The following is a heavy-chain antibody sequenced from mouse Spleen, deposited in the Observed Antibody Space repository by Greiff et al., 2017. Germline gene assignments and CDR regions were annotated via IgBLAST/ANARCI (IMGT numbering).Heavy chain of an antibody. Sequence: EVMLVESEGGLVQPGSSMKLSCTASGFTFSDYYMAWVRQVPEKGLEWVANINYDGSSTYYLDSLKSRFIISRDNAKNILYLQMSSLKSEDTATYYCARGGGDYYGSSPYYYAMDYWGQGTSVTVSS. CDR2: INYDGSST. J-gene: IGHJ4*01. D-gene: IGHD1-1*01. V-gene: IGHV5-16*01. CDR1: GFTFSDYY. CDR3: ARGGGDYYGSSPYYYAMDY.